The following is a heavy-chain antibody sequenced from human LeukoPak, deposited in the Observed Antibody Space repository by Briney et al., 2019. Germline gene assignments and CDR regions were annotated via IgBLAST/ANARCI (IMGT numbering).Heavy chain of an antibody. CDR3: AAGGYGDFGNGMDV. Sequence: GGSLRLSCAASGFTFSSYSMNWVRQAPGKGLEWVSYISSSSSTIYYADSVKGRFTISRDNAKNSLYLQMDSLRAEDTAVYYCAAGGYGDFGNGMDVWGQGTTVTVSS. V-gene: IGHV3-48*01. D-gene: IGHD4-17*01. J-gene: IGHJ6*02. CDR2: ISSSSSTI. CDR1: GFTFSSYS.